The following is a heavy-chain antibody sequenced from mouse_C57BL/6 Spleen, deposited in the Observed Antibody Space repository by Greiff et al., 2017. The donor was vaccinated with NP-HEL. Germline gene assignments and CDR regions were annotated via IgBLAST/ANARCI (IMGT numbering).Heavy chain of an antibody. CDR3: ARGNYYGSSLYAMDY. J-gene: IGHJ4*01. Sequence: EVHLVESGGGLVQSGRSLRLSCATSGFTFSDFYMEWVRQAPGKGLEWIAASRNKANDYTTEYSASVKGRFIVSRDTSQSILYLQMNALRAEDTAIYYCARGNYYGSSLYAMDYWGQGTSVTVSS. CDR2: SRNKANDYTT. V-gene: IGHV7-1*01. CDR1: GFTFSDFY. D-gene: IGHD1-1*01.